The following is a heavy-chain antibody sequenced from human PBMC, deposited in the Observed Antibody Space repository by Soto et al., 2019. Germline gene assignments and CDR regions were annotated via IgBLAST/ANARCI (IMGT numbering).Heavy chain of an antibody. V-gene: IGHV4-31*03. D-gene: IGHD5-18*01. J-gene: IGHJ4*02. Sequence: QVQLQESGPGLVKPSQTLSLTCTVSGGSISSGGYYWSWIRQHRGKGLEWIGYIYYSGSTYYNPSLKSRVTISVDTSKNQFSLKLSSVTAADTAVYYCARAGIQLWFVDYWGQGTLVTVSS. CDR2: IYYSGST. CDR3: ARAGIQLWFVDY. CDR1: GGSISSGGYY.